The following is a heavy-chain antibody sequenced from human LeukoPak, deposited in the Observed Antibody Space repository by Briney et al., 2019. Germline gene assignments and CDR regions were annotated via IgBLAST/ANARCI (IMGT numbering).Heavy chain of an antibody. Sequence: PGGSLRLSCAASGFTFGSYSMNWVRQAPGKGLEWISSISSSSSYIYYADSVKGRFTISRDNAKNSLYLQMNSLRAEDTAVYYCARPMVRGVNWFDPWGQGTLVTVSS. CDR3: ARPMVRGVNWFDP. CDR2: ISSSSSYI. D-gene: IGHD3-10*01. J-gene: IGHJ5*02. V-gene: IGHV3-21*01. CDR1: GFTFGSYS.